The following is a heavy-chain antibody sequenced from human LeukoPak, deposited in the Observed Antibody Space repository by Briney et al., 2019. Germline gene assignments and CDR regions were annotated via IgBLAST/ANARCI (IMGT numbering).Heavy chain of an antibody. D-gene: IGHD3-10*02. CDR3: AELGITMIGGV. CDR1: GFIHDDYA. CDR2: ISWNSGSI. V-gene: IGHV3-9*01. J-gene: IGHJ6*04. Sequence: GGTLRLLRGSSGFIHDDYAMQWVRQPPAKGLEEVSGISWNSGSIGYADSVRGRLTISRDNHKHCLHLHMNSLSAEDTAVFFCAELGITMIGGVWGKGTTVTISS.